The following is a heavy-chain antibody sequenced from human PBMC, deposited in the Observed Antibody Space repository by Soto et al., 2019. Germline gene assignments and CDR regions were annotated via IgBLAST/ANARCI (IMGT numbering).Heavy chain of an antibody. J-gene: IGHJ5*02. D-gene: IGHD4-17*01. CDR2: NDWDDDK. CDR1: GFSLSTSGMC. Sequence: SGPTLVNPTQTLTLTCTFSGFSLSTSGMCVSWIRQPPGKALEWLALNDWDDDKYYSTSLKTRLTISKDTSKNQLVLTMTNMNPVDTATYYFARSRFVYGGNSYNWFDPWGQGTLVTSPQ. CDR3: ARSRFVYGGNSYNWFDP. V-gene: IGHV2-70*01.